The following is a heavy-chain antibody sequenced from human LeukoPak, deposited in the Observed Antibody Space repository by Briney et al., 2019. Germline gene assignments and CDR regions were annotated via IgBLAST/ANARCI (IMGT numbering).Heavy chain of an antibody. Sequence: SETLSLTCTVSGYSISSGYFWGWIRQPPGKGLEWIGTIYHGGSTYFNPSLKSRVTISVDTSKNQFSLKLSSVTAADTAVYYCARDLYYYDSSGYYYGDAFDIWGQGTMVTVSS. CDR2: IYHGGST. CDR3: ARDLYYYDSSGYYYGDAFDI. D-gene: IGHD3-22*01. J-gene: IGHJ3*02. V-gene: IGHV4-38-2*02. CDR1: GYSISSGYF.